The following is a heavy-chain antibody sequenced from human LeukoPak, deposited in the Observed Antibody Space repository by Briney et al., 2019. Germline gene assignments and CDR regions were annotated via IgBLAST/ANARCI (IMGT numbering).Heavy chain of an antibody. Sequence: PGRSLRLSCAASGFTFSSYGMHWVRQVPGKGLEWVAGIWYDESNKYYAYSVEGRFTISRDNSKNTLDLEMNSLRAEDTAVYYCAREDPSVHNAFDIWGQGTMVTVSS. CDR1: GFTFSSYG. J-gene: IGHJ3*02. CDR3: AREDPSVHNAFDI. V-gene: IGHV3-33*01. CDR2: IWYDESNK. D-gene: IGHD1-1*01.